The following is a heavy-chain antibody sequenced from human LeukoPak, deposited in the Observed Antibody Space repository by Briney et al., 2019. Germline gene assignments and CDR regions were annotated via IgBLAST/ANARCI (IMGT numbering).Heavy chain of an antibody. CDR3: VREANRGVVPADYFDY. CDR1: GFTFSSYG. D-gene: IGHD2-2*01. J-gene: IGHJ4*02. CDR2: LWYDGSNK. Sequence: GGSLRLSCAASGFTFSSYGVHCVRQAPGKGLEWVAVLWYDGSNKYYADSVKGRFTISRDNSKNTLYLQVNSLRAEDTTVYYCVREANRGVVPADYFDYWGQGTLVTVSS. V-gene: IGHV3-33*01.